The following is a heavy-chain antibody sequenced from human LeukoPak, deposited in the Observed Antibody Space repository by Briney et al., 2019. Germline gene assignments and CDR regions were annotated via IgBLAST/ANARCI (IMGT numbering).Heavy chain of an antibody. CDR1: GFTFSSYA. Sequence: GGSLRLSCAASGFTFSSYAMSWVRQAPGKGLEWVSAISGSGGSTYYADSVKGRFTIPRDNSKNTLYLQMNSLRAEDTAVYYCASHSSGYYYTPYYFDYWGQGTLVTVSS. V-gene: IGHV3-23*01. D-gene: IGHD3-22*01. CDR3: ASHSSGYYYTPYYFDY. J-gene: IGHJ4*02. CDR2: ISGSGGST.